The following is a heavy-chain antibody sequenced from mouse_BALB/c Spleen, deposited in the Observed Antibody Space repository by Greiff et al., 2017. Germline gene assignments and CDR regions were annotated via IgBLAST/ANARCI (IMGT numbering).Heavy chain of an antibody. D-gene: IGHD2-3*01. CDR2: IDPETGGT. CDR1: GYTFTDYE. V-gene: IGHV1-15*01. J-gene: IGHJ2*01. CDR3: TRGLYDGYYSYY. Sequence: QVQLKQSGAELVRPGASVTLSCKASGYTFTDYEMHWVKQTPVHGLEWIGAIDPETGGTAYNQKFKGKATLTADKSSSTAYMELRSLTSEDSAVYYCTRGLYDGYYSYYWGQGTTLTVSS.